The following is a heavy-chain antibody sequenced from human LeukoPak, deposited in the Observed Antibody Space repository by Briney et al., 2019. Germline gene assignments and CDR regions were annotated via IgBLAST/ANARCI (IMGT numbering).Heavy chain of an antibody. CDR2: IYSGGST. J-gene: IGHJ4*02. Sequence: GGSLRLSCAASGFTVSSNYMSGVRQAPGKGLEWVSVIYSGGSTYYADSVKGRFTISRDNSKNTLYLQMNSLRAEDTAVYYCARDFHSSGYSYWGQGTLVTVSS. V-gene: IGHV3-53*01. D-gene: IGHD3-22*01. CDR1: GFTVSSNY. CDR3: ARDFHSSGYSY.